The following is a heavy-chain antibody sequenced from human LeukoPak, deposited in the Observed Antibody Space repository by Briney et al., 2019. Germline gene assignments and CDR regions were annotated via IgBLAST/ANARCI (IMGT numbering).Heavy chain of an antibody. D-gene: IGHD7-27*01. CDR3: ARDLPWGRDLAFDI. V-gene: IGHV4-59*01. Sequence: SETLSLTCTVSGGSISSYYWSSIRQPPGKGLECIGYIYYSGSTNYNPSLKSRVTISVDTSKNQFSLKLSSVTAADTAVYYCARDLPWGRDLAFDIWGQGTMVTVSS. CDR2: IYYSGST. J-gene: IGHJ3*02. CDR1: GGSISSYY.